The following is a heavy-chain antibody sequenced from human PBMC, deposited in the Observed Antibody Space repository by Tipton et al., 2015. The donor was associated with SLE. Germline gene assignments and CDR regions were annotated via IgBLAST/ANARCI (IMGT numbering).Heavy chain of an antibody. CDR3: ARGQSAVNY. Sequence: TLSLTCTVSGGSISSGGYYWSWIRQHPGKGLEWIGYIYYTGSTHYNPSLKSRVTISVDTSNYQFSLKVSSVTAADTAVYYCARGQSAVNYWGQGTLVTVSS. D-gene: IGHD2-2*01. CDR2: IYYTGST. V-gene: IGHV4-61*08. CDR1: GGSISSGGYY. J-gene: IGHJ4*02.